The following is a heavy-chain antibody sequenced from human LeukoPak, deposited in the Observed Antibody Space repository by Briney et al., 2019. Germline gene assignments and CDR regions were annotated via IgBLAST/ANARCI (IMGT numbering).Heavy chain of an antibody. Sequence: PSETLSLTCTVSGGSISSSSYYWGWIRQPPGKGLEWIGYIYYSGSTNYNPSLKSRVTISVDTSKNQFSLKLSSVTAADTAVYYCARGRTGSDIWGQGTLVTVSS. V-gene: IGHV4-61*05. D-gene: IGHD1-14*01. CDR3: ARGRTGSDI. CDR2: IYYSGST. CDR1: GGSISSSSYY. J-gene: IGHJ4*02.